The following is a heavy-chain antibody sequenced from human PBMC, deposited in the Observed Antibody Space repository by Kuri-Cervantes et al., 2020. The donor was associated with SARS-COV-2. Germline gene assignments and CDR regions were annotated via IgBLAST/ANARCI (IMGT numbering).Heavy chain of an antibody. CDR2: INPNSGGT. Sequence: ASVKVSCKASGYTFTGYYMHWVRQAPGQGLEWMGWINPNSGGTNYAQKFQGWVTMTRDTSISTAYMELSRLRSYDTAAYYCARGLDTAMAYCFDYWGQGTLVTVSS. CDR1: GYTFTGYY. J-gene: IGHJ4*02. V-gene: IGHV1-2*04. D-gene: IGHD5-18*01. CDR3: ARGLDTAMAYCFDY.